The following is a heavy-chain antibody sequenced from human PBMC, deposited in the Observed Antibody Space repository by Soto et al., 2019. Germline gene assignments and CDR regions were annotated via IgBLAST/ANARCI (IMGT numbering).Heavy chain of an antibody. V-gene: IGHV3-30*18. D-gene: IGHD3-10*01. Sequence: QVQLVESGGGVVQPGRSLRLSCAASGFTFSSFAMHWDRQAPGKGLEWVAVIAYDGSDEYYAGSVRGRFTISRDNSKSTLYLQMNSLRAEDTAVYYCAKRGETTSGHTNNPTYFDYWGQGTLVTVSS. J-gene: IGHJ4*02. CDR1: GFTFSSFA. CDR2: IAYDGSDE. CDR3: AKRGETTSGHTNNPTYFDY.